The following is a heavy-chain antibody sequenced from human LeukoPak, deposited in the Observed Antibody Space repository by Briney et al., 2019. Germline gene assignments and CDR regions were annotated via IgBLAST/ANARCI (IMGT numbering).Heavy chain of an antibody. CDR2: ITSSSSYI. D-gene: IGHD6-6*01. CDR1: AFTFSSYS. J-gene: IGHJ6*02. CDR3: AREWSSSSYYYGMDV. V-gene: IGHV3-21*01. Sequence: GGSLRLSCAASAFTFSSYSMHWVRQAPGKGLEWVSSITSSSSYIYYEDSVKGRFTISRDNAKNSLYLQMNSLRADDTAVYYCAREWSSSSYYYGMDVWGQGTTVTVS.